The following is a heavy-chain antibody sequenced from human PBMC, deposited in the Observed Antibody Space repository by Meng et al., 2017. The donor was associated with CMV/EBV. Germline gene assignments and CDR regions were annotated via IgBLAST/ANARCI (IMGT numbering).Heavy chain of an antibody. V-gene: IGHV3-49*04. CDR1: GFTFGDYA. D-gene: IGHD2-2*01. Sequence: GESLKISCTASGFTFGDYAMSWVRQAPGKGLEWVGFIRSKAYGGTTEYAASVKGRFTISRDDSKSIAYLQVNSLKTEDTAVYYCTSIIVVVPSWGQGTLVTVSS. J-gene: IGHJ4*02. CDR2: IRSKAYGGTT. CDR3: TSIIVVVPS.